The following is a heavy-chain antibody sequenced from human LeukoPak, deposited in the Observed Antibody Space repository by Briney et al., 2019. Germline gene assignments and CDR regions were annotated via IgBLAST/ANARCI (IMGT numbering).Heavy chain of an antibody. Sequence: ASVKVSCKASGGTFSSYSISWVRQAPGQGLEWMGWINPNSGGTNYAQKFQGRVTMTRDTSISTAYMELSRLRSDDTAVYYCARDPILTGYLTPFDPWGQGTLVTVSS. J-gene: IGHJ5*02. D-gene: IGHD3-9*01. CDR3: ARDPILTGYLTPFDP. V-gene: IGHV1-2*02. CDR1: GGTFSSYS. CDR2: INPNSGGT.